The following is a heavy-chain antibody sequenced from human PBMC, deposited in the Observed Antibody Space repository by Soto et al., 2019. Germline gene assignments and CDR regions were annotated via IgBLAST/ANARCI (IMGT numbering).Heavy chain of an antibody. J-gene: IGHJ4*02. CDR1: GFTVSSNY. D-gene: IGHD6-19*01. CDR2: IYSGGST. CDR3: ARRIGYSSGWGYFDY. Sequence: VGSLRLSCAASGFTVSSNYMSWVRQAPGKGLEWVSVIYSGGSTYYADSVKGRFTISRDNSKNTLYLQMNSLRAEDTAVYYCARRIGYSSGWGYFDYWGQGTLVTVSS. V-gene: IGHV3-53*01.